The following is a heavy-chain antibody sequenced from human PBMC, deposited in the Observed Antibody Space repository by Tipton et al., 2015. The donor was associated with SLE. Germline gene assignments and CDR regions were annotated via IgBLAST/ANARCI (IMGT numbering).Heavy chain of an antibody. D-gene: IGHD1-7*01. CDR1: GASFSGYY. V-gene: IGHV4-59*08. CDR2: LSDIGRT. Sequence: TLSLTCTVSGASFSGYYWSWIRQPPGKGLEWIGYLSDIGRTNYKSSLRSRVTISVDTSRNLLSLKVTSVTAADTAVYYCARQRELDDFDIWRKLTMVIVSS. CDR3: ARQRELDDFDI. J-gene: IGHJ3*02.